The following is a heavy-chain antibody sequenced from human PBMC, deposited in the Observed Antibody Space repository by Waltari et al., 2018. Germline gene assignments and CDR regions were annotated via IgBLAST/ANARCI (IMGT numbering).Heavy chain of an antibody. V-gene: IGHV5-51*01. Sequence: EVQLVQSGAEVKKPGESLKISCKGSGYRFTTYWIGWVRPMPGKGLEWMGIFDPRDPVIRSSPSFQGQVNISADKSINTAYLQWSSLKASDTAMYYCARVLEGGGAFDIWGQGTMVIVSS. D-gene: IGHD2-15*01. J-gene: IGHJ3*02. CDR2: FDPRDPVI. CDR3: ARVLEGGGAFDI. CDR1: GYRFTTYW.